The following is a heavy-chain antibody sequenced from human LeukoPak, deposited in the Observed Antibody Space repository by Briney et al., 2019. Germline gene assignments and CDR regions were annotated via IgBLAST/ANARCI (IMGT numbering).Heavy chain of an antibody. V-gene: IGHV3-66*01. J-gene: IGHJ6*02. CDR3: ARGAVRIVGATPWYHYGMDV. CDR2: IYSGGST. CDR1: GFTVSSNY. D-gene: IGHD1-26*01. Sequence: GGSLRLSCAASGFTVSSNYMSWVRQAPGKGLEWVSVIYSGGSTYYADSVKGRFTISRDNSKNTLYLQMNSLRAEDTAVYYCARGAVRIVGATPWYHYGMDVWGQGTTVTVSS.